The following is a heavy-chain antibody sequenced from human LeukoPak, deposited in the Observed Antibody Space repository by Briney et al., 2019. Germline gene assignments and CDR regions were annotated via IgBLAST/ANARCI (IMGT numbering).Heavy chain of an antibody. CDR2: IYYSGST. Sequence: SETLSLTCTVSGGSISSSSYYWGWIRQPPGKGLEWIGSIYYSGSTYYNPSLKSRVTISVDTSKNQFSLKLSSVTAADTAVYYCARPLDYYYDSSGHPLPIHWGQGTLVTVSS. J-gene: IGHJ4*02. V-gene: IGHV4-39*01. CDR3: ARPLDYYYDSSGHPLPIH. CDR1: GGSISSSSYY. D-gene: IGHD3-22*01.